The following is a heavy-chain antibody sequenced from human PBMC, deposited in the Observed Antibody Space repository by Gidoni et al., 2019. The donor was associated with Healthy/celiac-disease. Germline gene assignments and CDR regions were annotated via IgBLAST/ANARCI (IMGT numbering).Heavy chain of an antibody. CDR2: INHSGST. D-gene: IGHD3-3*01. CDR3: ARGPKLRFLEWLPKNWFDP. J-gene: IGHJ5*02. CDR1: GGSFSGYY. V-gene: IGHV4-34*01. Sequence: QVQLQQWGAGLLKPSETLSLTCAVYGGSFSGYYWSWIRQPPGKGLEWIGEINHSGSTNYNPSLKSRVTISVDTSKNQFSLKLSSVTAADTAVYYCARGPKLRFLEWLPKNWFDPWGQGTLVTVSS.